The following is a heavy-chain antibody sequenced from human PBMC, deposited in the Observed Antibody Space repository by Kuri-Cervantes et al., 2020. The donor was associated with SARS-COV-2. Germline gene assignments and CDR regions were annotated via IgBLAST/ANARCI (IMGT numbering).Heavy chain of an antibody. J-gene: IGHJ4*02. CDR3: ARVPAKQQLVPVDY. CDR2: INPSGGST. D-gene: IGHD6-13*01. CDR1: GYTFTSYY. Sequence: ASVKVSCKASGYTFTSYYMHWVRQAPGQGLEWMGIINPSGGSTSYAQKFQGRVTITADESTSTAYMELSSLRSEDTAVYYCARVPAKQQLVPVDYWGQGTLVTVSS. V-gene: IGHV1-46*01.